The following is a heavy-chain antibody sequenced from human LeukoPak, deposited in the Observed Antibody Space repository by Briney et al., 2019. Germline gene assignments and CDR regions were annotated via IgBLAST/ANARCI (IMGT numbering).Heavy chain of an antibody. CDR3: ARDEGGEYSSSWYGAFDI. D-gene: IGHD6-13*01. J-gene: IGHJ3*02. CDR2: ISSSSSYI. CDR1: GFTFSSYS. Sequence: GGSLRLSCAASGFTFSSYSMNWVRQAPGKGLEWVSSISSSSSYIYYADPVKGRFTISRDNAKNSLYLQMNSLRAEDTAVYYCARDEGGEYSSSWYGAFDIWGQGTMVTVSS. V-gene: IGHV3-21*01.